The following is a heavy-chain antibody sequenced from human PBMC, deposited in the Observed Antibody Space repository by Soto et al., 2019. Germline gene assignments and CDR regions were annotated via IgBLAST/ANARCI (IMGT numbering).Heavy chain of an antibody. J-gene: IGHJ6*02. CDR2: TYYRSNWSS. CDR3: AGVSWFRGMDV. D-gene: IGHD3-10*01. Sequence: PSQTLSLTCAISGDIVSSNSAAWNWSSRSPSRGLEWLGRTYYRSNWSSDYALSVKSRITINPDTSKNQFSLQLYSVTPEDTAVYYCAGVSWFRGMDVWGQGTPVTVSS. V-gene: IGHV6-1*01. CDR1: GDIVSSNSAA.